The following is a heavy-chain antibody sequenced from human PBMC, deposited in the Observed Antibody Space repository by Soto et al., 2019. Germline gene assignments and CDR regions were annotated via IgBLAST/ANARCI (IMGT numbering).Heavy chain of an antibody. CDR2: ISSSTSYV. J-gene: IGHJ5*01. V-gene: IGHV3-21*06. Sequence: LRLSCAASGFTFSRYGMNWLRQAPGKGLEWVASISSSTSYVYYADSVKGRFSTSRDNAKNILYLEMYALRTEDTAVYYCARDPSEGRVGNWFESWGQGTLVTVS. CDR3: ARDPSEGRVGNWFES. CDR1: GFTFSRYG. D-gene: IGHD2-2*01.